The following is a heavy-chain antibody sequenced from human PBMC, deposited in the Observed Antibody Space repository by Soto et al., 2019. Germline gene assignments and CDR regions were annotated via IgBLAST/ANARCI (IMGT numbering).Heavy chain of an antibody. V-gene: IGHV3-30-3*01. D-gene: IGHD6-19*01. CDR2: ISYDGSNK. J-gene: IGHJ3*02. CDR3: ARELAGYDAFDI. Sequence: GGSLRLSSAASGFTFSIYAMHWVRQASGKGLEWVAVISYDGSNKYYADSVKGRFTISRDNSKNTLYLQMNSLRAEDTAVYYCARELAGYDAFDIWGQGTMVTVSS. CDR1: GFTFSIYA.